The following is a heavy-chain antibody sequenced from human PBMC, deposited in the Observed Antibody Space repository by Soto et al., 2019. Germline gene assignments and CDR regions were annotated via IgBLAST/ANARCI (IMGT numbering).Heavy chain of an antibody. CDR2: MSYDGSAK. CDR3: AIVRVADSPLDH. V-gene: IGHV3-30*02. D-gene: IGHD3-10*02. J-gene: IGHJ4*02. CDR1: VFIFSNNG. Sequence: GALRLSCEGSVFIFSNNGMHWVRQAPGKGLEWVAFMSYDGSAKFLADSVKGRFTISRDNSKSTLFLHMSSVSAEDTAMYYCAIVRVADSPLDHWGQGTLVNVSS.